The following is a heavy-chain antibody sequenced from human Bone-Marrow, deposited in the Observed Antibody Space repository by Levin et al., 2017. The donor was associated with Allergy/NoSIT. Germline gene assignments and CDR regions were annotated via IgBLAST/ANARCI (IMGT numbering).Heavy chain of an antibody. Sequence: GALRLSCASSGFTFSGYWMAWVRQAPGKGLEWVANINRDGGDGYYVDSVKGRFTISRDNARNSLDLQMNSLRVEDTAVYYCARNGAWSFEFWGQGTLVTVSS. CDR3: ARNGAWSFEF. CDR2: INRDGGDG. J-gene: IGHJ4*02. D-gene: IGHD2-8*01. CDR1: GFTFSGYW. V-gene: IGHV3-7*02.